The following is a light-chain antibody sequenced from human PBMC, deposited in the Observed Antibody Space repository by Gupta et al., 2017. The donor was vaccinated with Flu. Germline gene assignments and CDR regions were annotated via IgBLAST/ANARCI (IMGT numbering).Light chain of an antibody. CDR2: LVS. CDR1: QSLVCSERNTY. J-gene: IGKJ2*01. V-gene: IGKV2-30*01. Sequence: ATRGQPSTISWRSRQSLVCSERNTYLQCLQKRPGQPPRLLFYLVSHRASGVHDRFSGSGAGNVLILNSSRVEAEDGGVYYCLHGSRAPGAFGQGTKVEIK. CDR3: LHGSRAPGA.